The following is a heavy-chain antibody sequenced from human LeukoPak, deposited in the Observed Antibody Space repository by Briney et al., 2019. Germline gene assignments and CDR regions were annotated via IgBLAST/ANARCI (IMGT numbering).Heavy chain of an antibody. CDR1: GFTFGSYW. CDR2: IKQDGSEK. V-gene: IGHV3-7*01. D-gene: IGHD6-19*01. J-gene: IGHJ6*03. Sequence: PGGSLRLSCAASGFTFGSYWMSWVRQAPGKGLEWVANIKQDGSEKYYVDSVKGRFTISRDNAKNSLYLQMNSLRAEDTAVYYCARRIVAGTFYYYYYMDVWGKGTTVTVSS. CDR3: ARRIVAGTFYYYYYMDV.